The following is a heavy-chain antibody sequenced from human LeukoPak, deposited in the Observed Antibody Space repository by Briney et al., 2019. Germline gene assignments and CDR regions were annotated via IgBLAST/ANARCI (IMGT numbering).Heavy chain of an antibody. D-gene: IGHD3-22*01. Sequence: SETLSLTCAVYGGSFSGYYWSWIRQPPGKGLEWIGEINHSGSTSYNPSLKSRAAISVDTSKHPFSLTLSSVTAADTAVYYCARRRYYYDSSGYYSLPFDYWGQGTLVTVS. V-gene: IGHV4-34*01. CDR1: GGSFSGYY. J-gene: IGHJ4*02. CDR3: ARRRYYYDSSGYYSLPFDY. CDR2: INHSGST.